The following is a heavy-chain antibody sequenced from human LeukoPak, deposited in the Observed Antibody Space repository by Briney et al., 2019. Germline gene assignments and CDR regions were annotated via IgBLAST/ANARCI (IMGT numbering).Heavy chain of an antibody. CDR1: GGTFSSYA. CDR3: ARMTPYGMDV. D-gene: IGHD2-15*01. CDR2: IIPIFGTA. Sequence: AVKVSCKASGGTFSSYAISWVRQAPGQGLEWMGGIIPIFGTANYAQKFQGRVTMTEDTSTDTAYMELSSLRSEDTAVYYCARMTPYGMDVWGQGTTVTVSS. V-gene: IGHV1-69*06. J-gene: IGHJ6*02.